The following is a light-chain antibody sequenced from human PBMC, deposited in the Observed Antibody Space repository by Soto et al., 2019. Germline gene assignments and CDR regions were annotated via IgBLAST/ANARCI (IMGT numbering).Light chain of an antibody. V-gene: IGLV2-8*01. CDR3: SSYAGINFYA. CDR2: DVS. CDR1: ISDVGGYNF. J-gene: IGLJ1*01. Sequence: QSVLTQPPSASGSPGQSVTISCTGTISDVGGYNFVSWYQHHPGKAPKLMIYDVSKRPSGVPDRFSGSKSGNTASLTVSGLQAEDEADYYCSSYAGINFYAFGAGTKVTVL.